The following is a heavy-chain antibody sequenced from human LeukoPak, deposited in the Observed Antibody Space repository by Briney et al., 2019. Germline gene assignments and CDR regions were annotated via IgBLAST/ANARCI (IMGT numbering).Heavy chain of an antibody. J-gene: IGHJ4*02. CDR1: GFTFSSYA. Sequence: PGGSLRLSCAASGFTFSSYAMHWVRQAPGKGLEWVAVISYDGSNKYYADSVKGRLTISRDNSKNTLYLQMNSLRAEDTAVYYCARDRDIVATVFDYWGQGTLVTVSS. V-gene: IGHV3-30*04. CDR3: ARDRDIVATVFDY. D-gene: IGHD5-12*01. CDR2: ISYDGSNK.